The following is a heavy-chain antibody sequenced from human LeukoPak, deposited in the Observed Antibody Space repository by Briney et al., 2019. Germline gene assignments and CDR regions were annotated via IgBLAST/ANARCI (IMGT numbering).Heavy chain of an antibody. V-gene: IGHV1-2*02. CDR3: ARAYCSGGSCSYGFDFGY. D-gene: IGHD2-15*01. Sequence: ASVKVSCKASGYTFTGYYMHWVRQAPGQGLEWMGWINPNSGGTNYAQKFQGRVTMTRDTSISTAYMELSRLRSDDTAVYYCARAYCSGGSCSYGFDFGYWGQGTLVTVSS. J-gene: IGHJ4*02. CDR1: GYTFTGYY. CDR2: INPNSGGT.